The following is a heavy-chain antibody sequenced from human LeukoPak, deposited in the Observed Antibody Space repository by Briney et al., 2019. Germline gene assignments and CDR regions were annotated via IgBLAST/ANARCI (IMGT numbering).Heavy chain of an antibody. CDR3: ARGGGLDV. CDR1: GFTFSSYW. CDR2: INHNGNVN. J-gene: IGHJ6*02. Sequence: GGSLRLSCAASGFTFSSYWMNWARLAPGKGLEWVASINHNGNVNYYVDSVKGRFTISRDNAKNSLYLQMSNLRAEDTAVYFCARGGGLDVWGQGATVTVSS. V-gene: IGHV3-7*03. D-gene: IGHD3-16*01.